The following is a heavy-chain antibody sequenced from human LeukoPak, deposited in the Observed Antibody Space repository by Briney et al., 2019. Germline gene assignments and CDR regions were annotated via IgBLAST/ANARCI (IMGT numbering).Heavy chain of an antibody. CDR3: ARDSTVTTFRGCVDP. D-gene: IGHD4-17*01. V-gene: IGHV1-46*01. Sequence: ASVKVSCKASGYTFSNYYVHWVRQAPGQGLEWMGVINPSGGSTNYAQKFQGRVTMARDTSTSTVYMEMSSLRSEDTAVYYCARDSTVTTFRGCVDPWGQGTLVTVSS. CDR2: INPSGGST. J-gene: IGHJ5*02. CDR1: GYTFSNYY.